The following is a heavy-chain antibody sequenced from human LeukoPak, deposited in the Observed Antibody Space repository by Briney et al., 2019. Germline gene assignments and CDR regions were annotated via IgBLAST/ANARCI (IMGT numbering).Heavy chain of an antibody. CDR1: GGSISSGSFY. D-gene: IGHD3-22*01. J-gene: IGHJ4*02. Sequence: SQTLSLTCTVSGGSISSGSFYWSWIRQHPGRGLEWIGYMSYSGNIYYNPSLKSRLTISIDTSKNQFSLKLSSVTAADTAMYYCARSDSSGYFCVYWGQGILVTVSS. CDR2: MSYSGNI. CDR3: ARSDSSGYFCVY. V-gene: IGHV4-31*03.